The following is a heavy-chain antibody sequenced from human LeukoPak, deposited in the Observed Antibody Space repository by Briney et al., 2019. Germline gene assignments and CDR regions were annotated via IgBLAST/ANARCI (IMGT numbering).Heavy chain of an antibody. D-gene: IGHD6-19*01. CDR2: ISAHNGNT. CDR1: GYTFNSYG. V-gene: IGHV1-18*01. J-gene: IGHJ6*03. Sequence: GASVKVSCTASGYTFNSYGISWVRQAPGQGLEWMGWISAHNGNTNYEEKVQGRVTMTTDISTSTAYMELRSLRSDDTAVYYCARDKGTVATYYYYYMDVWGKGTTVTVSS. CDR3: ARDKGTVATYYYYYMDV.